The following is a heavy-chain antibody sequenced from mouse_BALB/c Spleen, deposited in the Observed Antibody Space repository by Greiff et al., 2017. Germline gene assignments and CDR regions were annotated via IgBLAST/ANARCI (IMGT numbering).Heavy chain of an antibody. Sequence: VQLQQSGAELVRPGSSVKISCKASGYAFSSYWMNWVKQRPGQGLEWIGQIYPGDGDTNYNGKFKGKATLTADKSSSTAYMQLSSLTSEDSAVYFCARSGYYGYPLYAMDYWGQGTSVTVSS. CDR2: IYPGDGDT. V-gene: IGHV1-80*01. J-gene: IGHJ4*01. CDR1: GYAFSSYW. D-gene: IGHD1-2*01. CDR3: ARSGYYGYPLYAMDY.